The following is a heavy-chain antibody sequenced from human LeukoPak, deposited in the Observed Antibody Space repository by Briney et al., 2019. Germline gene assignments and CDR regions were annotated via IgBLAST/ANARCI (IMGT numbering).Heavy chain of an antibody. CDR3: AGEAGYSYGLRSFDY. V-gene: IGHV4-61*01. D-gene: IGHD5-18*01. Sequence: PSETLSLTCTVSGGSVSSGSYYWSWIRQPPGKGLEWIGYIYYSGSTNYNPSLKSRATISVDTSKNQFSLKLSSVTAADTAVYYCAGEAGYSYGLRSFDYWGQGTLVTVSS. CDR2: IYYSGST. CDR1: GGSVSSGSYY. J-gene: IGHJ4*02.